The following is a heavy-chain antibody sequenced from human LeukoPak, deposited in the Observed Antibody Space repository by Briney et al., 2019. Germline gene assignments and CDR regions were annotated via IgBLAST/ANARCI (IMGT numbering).Heavy chain of an antibody. Sequence: RASVKVSCKASGYTFTGYYMHWVRQAPGQGLEWMGWINPNSGGTNYARKFQGRVTMTRDTSISTAYMELSRLRSDDTAVYYCARVPDYGDFHDYWGQGTLVTVSS. CDR1: GYTFTGYY. J-gene: IGHJ4*02. V-gene: IGHV1-2*02. CDR3: ARVPDYGDFHDY. CDR2: INPNSGGT. D-gene: IGHD4-17*01.